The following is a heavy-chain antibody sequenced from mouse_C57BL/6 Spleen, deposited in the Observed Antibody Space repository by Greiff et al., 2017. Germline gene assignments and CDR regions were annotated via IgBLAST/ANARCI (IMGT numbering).Heavy chain of an antibody. V-gene: IGHV6-3*01. Sequence: DVMLVESGGGLVQPGGSMKLSCVASGFTFSNYWMNWVRQSPEKGLEWVAQIRLKSDNYATHYAESVKGRFTISRDDSKSSVYLQMNNLRAEDTGIYYCTRMDYWGQGTSVTVSS. CDR3: TRMDY. J-gene: IGHJ4*01. CDR2: IRLKSDNYAT. CDR1: GFTFSNYW.